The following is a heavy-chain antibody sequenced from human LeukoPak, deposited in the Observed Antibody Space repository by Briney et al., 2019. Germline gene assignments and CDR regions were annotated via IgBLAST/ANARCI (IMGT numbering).Heavy chain of an antibody. J-gene: IGHJ4*02. CDR3: ARVVVAANNNRFLDY. V-gene: IGHV4-34*01. CDR2: INHSGST. Sequence: SETLSLTCAVYGGSFSGYYWSWIRQPPGKGLEWIGEINHSGSTNYNPSLKSRVTISVDTSKNQFSLKLSSVTAADTAVYYCARVVVAANNNRFLDYWGQGTLVTVSS. D-gene: IGHD2-15*01. CDR1: GGSFSGYY.